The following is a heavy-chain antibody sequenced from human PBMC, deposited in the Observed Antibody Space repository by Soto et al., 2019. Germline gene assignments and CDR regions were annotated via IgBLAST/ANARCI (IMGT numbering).Heavy chain of an antibody. CDR3: TRDPLTPEDGILFDY. Sequence: GGSLRLSCAASGFTFSKAWMTWVRQAPGKGLEWVGRIYTIPDGGTTEYAASVKGRFTISRDDSGSIAYLQMNSLRTEDTAFYYCTRDPLTPEDGILFDYWGQGTLVTVSS. V-gene: IGHV3-15*01. D-gene: IGHD6-13*01. CDR1: GFTFSKAW. J-gene: IGHJ4*02. CDR2: IYTIPDGGTT.